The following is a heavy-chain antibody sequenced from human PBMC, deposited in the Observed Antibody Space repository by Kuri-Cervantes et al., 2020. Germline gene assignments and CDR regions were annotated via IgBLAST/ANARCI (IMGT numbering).Heavy chain of an antibody. CDR2: FDPEDGET. CDR1: GYTLTELS. D-gene: IGHD6-13*01. J-gene: IGHJ4*02. V-gene: IGHV1-24*01. Sequence: ASVKVSCKVSGYTLTELSMHWVRQAPGKGLEWMGGFDPEDGETIYAQKFQGRVTITTDESTSTAYMELSSLRSEDTAVYYCARYAGYSSSRFDYWGQGTLVTVSS. CDR3: ARYAGYSSSRFDY.